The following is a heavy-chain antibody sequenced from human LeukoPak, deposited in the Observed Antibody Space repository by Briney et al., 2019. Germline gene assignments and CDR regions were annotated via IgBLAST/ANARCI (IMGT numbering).Heavy chain of an antibody. CDR1: GGSISSSNSY. V-gene: IGHV4-39*07. Sequence: SETLSLTCTVSGGSISSSNSYWGWIRQPPGKGLEWIGSVYYSGSTYYNPSLKSRATVSIDTSKNQFSLKLSSVTAADTAVYYCASQYSSGWYGVGYFDYWGQGTLVTVSS. CDR3: ASQYSSGWYGVGYFDY. CDR2: VYYSGST. D-gene: IGHD6-19*01. J-gene: IGHJ4*02.